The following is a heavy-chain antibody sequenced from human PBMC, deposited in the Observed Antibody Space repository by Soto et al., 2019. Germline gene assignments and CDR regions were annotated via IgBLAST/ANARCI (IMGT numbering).Heavy chain of an antibody. J-gene: IGHJ5*02. CDR1: GFTFQTYA. V-gene: IGHV3-33*06. Sequence: QVQLVESGGGVVQPGRSLRLSCAASGFTFQTYAMHWVRQAPGKGLEWAALIWYDGTNEKYADSVRGRFTISRDNSKDTLYLQMNSLRGEDTAVYFCAKEGINSPSSRGWLAPWGQGTLVTVSS. D-gene: IGHD6-6*01. CDR3: AKEGINSPSSRGWLAP. CDR2: IWYDGTNE.